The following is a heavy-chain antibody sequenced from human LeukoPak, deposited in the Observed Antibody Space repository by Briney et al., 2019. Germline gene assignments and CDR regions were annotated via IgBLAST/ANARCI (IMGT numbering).Heavy chain of an antibody. CDR1: GGSISSYH. V-gene: IGHV4-59*08. D-gene: IGHD3-10*01. J-gene: IGHJ4*02. CDR3: AGNYYGSGSYYSEDRY. Sequence: SETLSLTCTVSGGSISSYHWSWIRQPPGKGLECIGYIYYSGSTNYNPSLKSRVTISVDTSKNQFSLKLSSVTAADTAVYYRAGNYYGSGSYYSEDRYWGQGTLVTVSS. CDR2: IYYSGST.